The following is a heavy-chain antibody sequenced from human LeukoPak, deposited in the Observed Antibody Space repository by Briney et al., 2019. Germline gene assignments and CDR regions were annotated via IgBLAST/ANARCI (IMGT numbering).Heavy chain of an antibody. CDR2: ISAYNGNT. D-gene: IGHD2-2*01. V-gene: IGHV1-18*01. CDR1: GYTYTTYG. J-gene: IGHJ4*02. CDR3: ARQAACSSIRCPIDY. Sequence: ASVKVSCKASGYTYTTYGITWVRQAPGQGLEWMGWISAYNGNTSYAQKFQGRLTITTDTTTRTAYMELRSLRFDDTAVYYCARQAACSSIRCPIDYWGQGTLVTVSS.